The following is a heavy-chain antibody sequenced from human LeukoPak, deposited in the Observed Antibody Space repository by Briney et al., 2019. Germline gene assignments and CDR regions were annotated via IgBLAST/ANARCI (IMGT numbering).Heavy chain of an antibody. CDR2: ISYDGSNK. Sequence: GGSLRLSCAASGFTFSSYGMHRVRQAPGKGLEWVAVISYDGSNKYYADSVKGRFTISRDNSKNTLYLQMNSLRAEDTAVYYCAKDTFSFSQDSSGYFPFDYWGQGTLVTVSS. D-gene: IGHD3-22*01. J-gene: IGHJ4*02. V-gene: IGHV3-30*18. CDR1: GFTFSSYG. CDR3: AKDTFSFSQDSSGYFPFDY.